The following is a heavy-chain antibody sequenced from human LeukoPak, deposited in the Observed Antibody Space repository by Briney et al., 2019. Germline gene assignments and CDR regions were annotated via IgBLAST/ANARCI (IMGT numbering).Heavy chain of an antibody. CDR1: GDSISSSY. Sequence: SETLSLTCTVSGDSISSSYWSWIRQFPGKGLEWIGFIFYSGTTNYNPSLKSRVTISVDTSKNQFSLKLSSVTAADTAVYYCARGGWNKFDYWGQGTLVTVSS. CDR3: ARGGWNKFDY. J-gene: IGHJ4*02. D-gene: IGHD3-22*01. CDR2: IFYSGTT. V-gene: IGHV4-59*01.